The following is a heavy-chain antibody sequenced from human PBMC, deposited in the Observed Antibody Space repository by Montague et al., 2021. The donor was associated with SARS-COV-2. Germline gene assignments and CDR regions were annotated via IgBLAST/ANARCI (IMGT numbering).Heavy chain of an antibody. CDR2: TYYRSNWYN. CDR3: AREITGGYSGYEAFYFDN. CDR1: GDSVSSNSAA. J-gene: IGHJ4*02. D-gene: IGHD5-12*01. Sequence: CAISGDSVSSNSAAWNWIRQSPSRGLEWLGRTYYRSNWYNDSAVSVKSRISINPDTSKNQFSLQLNSVTPEDTALYYCAREITGGYSGYEAFYFDNCGQGTLVTVSS. V-gene: IGHV6-1*01.